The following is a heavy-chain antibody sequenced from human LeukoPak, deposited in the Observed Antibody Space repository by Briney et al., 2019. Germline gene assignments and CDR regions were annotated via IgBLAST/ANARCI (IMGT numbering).Heavy chain of an antibody. CDR3: ARDRDSSGLRDFDL. Sequence: PSETLSLTCTVSGGSISSYYWSWIRQPPGKGLEWIGYIYYSGNTNYNPSLKSRVSISIDTSKNQFSLQLSSVTAADTAVYYCARDRDSSGLRDFDLWGRGTRVTVSA. J-gene: IGHJ2*01. D-gene: IGHD3-22*01. V-gene: IGHV4-59*01. CDR1: GGSISSYY. CDR2: IYYSGNT.